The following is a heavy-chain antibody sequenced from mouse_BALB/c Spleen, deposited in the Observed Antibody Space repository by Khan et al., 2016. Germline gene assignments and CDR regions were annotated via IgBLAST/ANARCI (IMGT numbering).Heavy chain of an antibody. V-gene: IGHV1S56*01. Sequence: QVQLKQSGAELVKPGASVRLSCQASGYTFTNYDINWVRQRPEQGLEWLGWIFPGDGSTKYNEKFKGKATLTTDKSSSTAYMPLSRLTSEDSAVYFGARNYYVSSSWFAYWGQGTLVTVSA. CDR1: GYTFTNYD. CDR2: IFPGDGST. D-gene: IGHD1-1*01. J-gene: IGHJ3*01. CDR3: ARNYYVSSSWFAY.